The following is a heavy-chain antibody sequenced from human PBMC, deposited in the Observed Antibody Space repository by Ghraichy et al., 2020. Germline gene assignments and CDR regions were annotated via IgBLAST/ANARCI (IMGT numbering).Heavy chain of an antibody. J-gene: IGHJ4*02. CDR2: MYKDGTT. V-gene: IGHV3-66*02. Sequence: GGSLRLSCAASGFTVSSNYMTWVRQAPGKGLEWVSFMYKDGTTYYADSVKGRFTISRDNSKNTLYLQMNSLRIEDTAVCYCARDLVFPAGIGLWGQGTLVTVSS. D-gene: IGHD3/OR15-3a*01. CDR1: GFTVSSNY. CDR3: ARDLVFPAGIGL.